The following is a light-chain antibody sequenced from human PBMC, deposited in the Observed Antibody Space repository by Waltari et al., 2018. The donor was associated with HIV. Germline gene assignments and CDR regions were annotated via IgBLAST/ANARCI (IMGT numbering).Light chain of an antibody. V-gene: IGLV1-44*01. J-gene: IGLJ2*01. Sequence: QSVLTQPPSASGTPGQRVTISCSGSSSNIGSNTVNWYQQLPGTAPKRLIYSNKLRPSGVPDRFSGSRSGTSASLAISGLQSEDEAYYYCAAWDDSLRGVFGGGTKLTVL. CDR2: SNK. CDR3: AAWDDSLRGV. CDR1: SSNIGSNT.